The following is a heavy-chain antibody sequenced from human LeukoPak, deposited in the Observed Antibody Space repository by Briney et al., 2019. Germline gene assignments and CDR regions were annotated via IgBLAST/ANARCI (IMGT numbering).Heavy chain of an antibody. D-gene: IGHD3-10*01. Sequence: GGSLRLSCAASGFTFSSYWMHWVRQAPGKGLVWVSRINSDGSSTSYADSVKGRFTISRDNAKNTLYLQMNSLRAEDTAVYYCARGIFTMVRGESWFDPWGQGTLVTVSS. CDR1: GFTFSSYW. V-gene: IGHV3-74*01. CDR2: INSDGSST. CDR3: ARGIFTMVRGESWFDP. J-gene: IGHJ5*02.